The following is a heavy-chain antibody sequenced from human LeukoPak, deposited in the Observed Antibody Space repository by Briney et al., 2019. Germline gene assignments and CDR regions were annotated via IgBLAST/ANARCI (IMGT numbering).Heavy chain of an antibody. CDR2: IKQDGSEK. V-gene: IGHV3-7*01. Sequence: GGSLRLSCAASGFTFNNYGVHWVRQAPGKGLEWVANIKQDGSEKYYVDSVKGRFTISRDNAKNSLYLQMNTLRAEDTAVYYCARDLRWQLDPLFHYWGQGTLVTVSS. D-gene: IGHD6-6*01. CDR1: GFTFNNYG. J-gene: IGHJ4*02. CDR3: ARDLRWQLDPLFHY.